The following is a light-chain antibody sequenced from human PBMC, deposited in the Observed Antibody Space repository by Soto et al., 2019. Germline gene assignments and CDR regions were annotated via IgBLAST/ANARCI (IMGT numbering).Light chain of an antibody. CDR3: QQYDSSPYT. CDR1: QSVSSSY. CDR2: DAS. J-gene: IGKJ2*01. Sequence: EIELTQSPGTLSLSPGERATLSCRASQSVSSSYLAWYQQKPGQAPRLLIYDASSRATGIPDRFSGSGSGTDFTLTITRLEPEDFAVYYCQQYDSSPYTFGQGTKLEIK. V-gene: IGKV3-20*01.